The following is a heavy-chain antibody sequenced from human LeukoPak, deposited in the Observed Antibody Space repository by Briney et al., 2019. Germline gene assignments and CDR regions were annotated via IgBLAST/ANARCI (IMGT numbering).Heavy chain of an antibody. J-gene: IGHJ4*02. D-gene: IGHD1-1*01. CDR1: GYSFTSYW. CDR2: IYPGDSDT. Sequence: GESLKISCRGSGYSFTSYWIGWVRQMPGKGLECMGIIYPGDSDTRYSPSFQGQVTISADRSISTAYLQWSSLKASDTAMYYCARHETGPYFDYWGQGTLVTVSS. V-gene: IGHV5-51*01. CDR3: ARHETGPYFDY.